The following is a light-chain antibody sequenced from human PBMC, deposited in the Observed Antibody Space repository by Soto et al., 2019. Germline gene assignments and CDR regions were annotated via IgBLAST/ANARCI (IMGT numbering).Light chain of an antibody. CDR1: SSDVGNYNY. CDR3: SSYTSSITRYV. CDR2: EVS. V-gene: IGLV2-14*01. J-gene: IGLJ1*01. Sequence: QSVLTQPASVSGSPGQSITISCTGTSSDVGNYNYVSWYQQHPGKAPKLMIYEVSNRPSGVSPRFSGSKSGNTASLTISGLQAEDEADYYCSSYTSSITRYVFGAGTKVTVL.